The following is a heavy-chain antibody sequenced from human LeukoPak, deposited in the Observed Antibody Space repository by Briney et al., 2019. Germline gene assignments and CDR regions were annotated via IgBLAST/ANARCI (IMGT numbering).Heavy chain of an antibody. CDR1: GFTFSSYW. J-gene: IGHJ4*02. Sequence: PGGSLRLSCAASGFTFSSYWMHWVRQAPGKGVVWVSRINSDGSDTRYADSVKGRITISRDNAKNTLYLQMNSLRAEDTAVYYCATSSVTTGIDFDCWGQGTLVTVSS. V-gene: IGHV3-74*01. CDR3: ATSSVTTGIDFDC. D-gene: IGHD4-17*01. CDR2: INSDGSDT.